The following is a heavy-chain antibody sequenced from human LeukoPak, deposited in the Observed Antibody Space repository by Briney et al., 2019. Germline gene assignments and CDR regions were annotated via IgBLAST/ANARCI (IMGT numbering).Heavy chain of an antibody. Sequence: QPGGSLRLSCAAPGFTFSSYWMSWVRQAPGKGLEWVANIKQDGSEKYYVDSVKGRFTISRDNAKNSLYLQMNSLRAEDTAVYYCARDCYSYAFDIWGQGTMVTVSS. CDR2: IKQDGSEK. CDR1: GFTFSSYW. V-gene: IGHV3-7*03. D-gene: IGHD2-21*01. CDR3: ARDCYSYAFDI. J-gene: IGHJ3*02.